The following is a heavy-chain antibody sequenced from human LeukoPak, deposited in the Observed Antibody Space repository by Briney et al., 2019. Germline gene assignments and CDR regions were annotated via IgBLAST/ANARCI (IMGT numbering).Heavy chain of an antibody. CDR2: IRYDGSNK. V-gene: IGHV3-30*02. CDR1: GFTFSSYG. CDR3: ARAMGSTTVTTDRYFDL. D-gene: IGHD4-17*01. Sequence: GGSLRLSCASSGFTFSSYGMHWVRRAPGKGLEWVAFIRYDGSNKYYADSVKGRFTISRDNSKNTLYLQMNSLRAEDTAVYYCARAMGSTTVTTDRYFDLWGRGTLVTVSS. J-gene: IGHJ2*01.